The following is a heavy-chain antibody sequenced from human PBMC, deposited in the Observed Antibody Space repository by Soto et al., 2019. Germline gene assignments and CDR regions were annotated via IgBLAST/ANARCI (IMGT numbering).Heavy chain of an antibody. CDR3: ARGDFSSGSYYNPTPTWFDP. CDR2: IYFSGTT. V-gene: IGHV4-39*01. Sequence: SETLSLTCNVSGGSIRSNSYYWAWIRQPPGKGLEWIGTIYFSGTTYYNPSLKSRVTISVDTSKNQFSLKLSSVTATDTAVYYCARGDFSSGSYYNPTPTWFDPWGQGTLVTVSS. CDR1: GGSIRSNSYY. J-gene: IGHJ5*02. D-gene: IGHD3-10*01.